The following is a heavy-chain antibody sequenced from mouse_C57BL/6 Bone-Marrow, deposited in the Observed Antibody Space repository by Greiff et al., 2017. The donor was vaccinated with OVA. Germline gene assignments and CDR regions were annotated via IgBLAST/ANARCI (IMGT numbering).Heavy chain of an antibody. V-gene: IGHV3-6*01. CDR1: GYSIPSGYY. CDR2: ISYDGSN. CDR3: ARGGFTTGRFDY. Sequence: VQLKESGPGLVKPSQSLSLTCSVTGYSIPSGYYWNWIRQFPGNKLEWMGYISYDGSNNYNPSLKNRISITRDTSKNQFFLKLNAVTTEDTATYYCARGGFTTGRFDYWGQGTTLTVSS. J-gene: IGHJ2*01. D-gene: IGHD1-1*01.